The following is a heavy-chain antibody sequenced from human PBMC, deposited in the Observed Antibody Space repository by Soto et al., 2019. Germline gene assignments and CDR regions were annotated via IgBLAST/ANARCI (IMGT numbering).Heavy chain of an antibody. CDR3: ARVGVFTRLTGATYYYYGMDV. Sequence: SQTLSLTCAISGDSVSSNSAAWNWIRQSPSRGLEWLGRTYYRSKWYNDYAVSVKSRITINPDTSKNQFSLQLNSVTPEDTAVYYCARVGVFTRLTGATYYYYGMDVWGQGTTVTVSS. J-gene: IGHJ6*02. V-gene: IGHV6-1*01. CDR2: TYYRSKWYN. CDR1: GDSVSSNSAA. D-gene: IGHD7-27*01.